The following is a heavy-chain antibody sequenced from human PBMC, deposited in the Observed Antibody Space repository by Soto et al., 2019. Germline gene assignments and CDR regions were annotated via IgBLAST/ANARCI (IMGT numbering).Heavy chain of an antibody. J-gene: IGHJ6*02. Sequence: EVQLVESGGDLVQPGGSLRLSCAASGFTVSSNYMSWVRQAPGKGLEWISIIYSAGNTYYADSVKGRITISRDNSKNTLYRQMNSLGAEDTAVYYCARDFVVGGPTINYYYGMDVWGQGTTVTVSS. CDR3: ARDFVVGGPTINYYYGMDV. CDR2: IYSAGNT. D-gene: IGHD1-26*01. V-gene: IGHV3-66*01. CDR1: GFTVSSNY.